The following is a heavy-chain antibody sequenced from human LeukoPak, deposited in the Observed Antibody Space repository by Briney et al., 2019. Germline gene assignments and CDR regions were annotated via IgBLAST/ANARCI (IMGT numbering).Heavy chain of an antibody. D-gene: IGHD4-17*01. CDR1: GFTFSSYW. J-gene: IGHJ6*02. Sequence: GGSLRLSCAASGFTFSSYWMSWARQAPGKGLEWVANIKQDGSEKYYVDSVKGRFTISRDNAKNSLYLQMNSRKAEDTAVYYCARGLYGDYYYYGMDVWGQGTTVTVSS. CDR2: IKQDGSEK. V-gene: IGHV3-7*04. CDR3: ARGLYGDYYYYGMDV.